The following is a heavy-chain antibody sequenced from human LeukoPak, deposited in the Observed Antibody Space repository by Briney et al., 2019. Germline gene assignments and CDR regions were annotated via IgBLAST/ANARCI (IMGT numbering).Heavy chain of an antibody. D-gene: IGHD6-13*01. V-gene: IGHV3-23*01. Sequence: GGSLRLSCAVSGFPFSSYWMTWVRQAPGKGLEWVSAITGSGGSTYYADSVKGRFTISRDNSKNTLYLQMNSLRAEDTAVYYCAREAAAGNFDYWGQGTLVTVSS. J-gene: IGHJ4*02. CDR1: GFPFSSYW. CDR2: ITGSGGST. CDR3: AREAAAGNFDY.